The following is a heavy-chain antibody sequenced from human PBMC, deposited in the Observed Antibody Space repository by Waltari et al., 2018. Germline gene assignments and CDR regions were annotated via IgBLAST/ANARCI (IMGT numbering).Heavy chain of an antibody. CDR1: GGSISSHY. Sequence: QVQLQESGPGLVKPSETLSLTCTVSGGSISSHYWSWIRQPPGKGLEWIGYIYYSGSTNYNPSLKSRVTISVDTSKNQFSLKLSSVTAADTAVYYCARDLRYCSGGSCFVGSYGMDVWGQGTTVTVSS. J-gene: IGHJ6*02. CDR2: IYYSGST. CDR3: ARDLRYCSGGSCFVGSYGMDV. V-gene: IGHV4-59*11. D-gene: IGHD2-15*01.